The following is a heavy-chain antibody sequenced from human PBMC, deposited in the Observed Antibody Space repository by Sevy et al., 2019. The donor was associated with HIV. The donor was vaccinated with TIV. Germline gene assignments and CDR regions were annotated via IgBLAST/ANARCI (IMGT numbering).Heavy chain of an antibody. CDR1: GLTFSNYV. J-gene: IGHJ3*02. CDR3: ARNLSPSGAFDI. D-gene: IGHD6-25*01. Sequence: GGSLRLSCAASGLTFSNYVMSWVRQAPGKGLEWLSVISASSGTTYAAESVKGRFTISRDNSKNTLYLHMSSLGAEDTAVYYCARNLSPSGAFDIWGQGTRVTVSS. CDR2: ISASSGTT. V-gene: IGHV3-23*01.